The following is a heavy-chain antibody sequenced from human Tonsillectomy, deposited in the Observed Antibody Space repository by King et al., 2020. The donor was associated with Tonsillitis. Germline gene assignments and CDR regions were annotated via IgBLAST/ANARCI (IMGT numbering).Heavy chain of an antibody. V-gene: IGHV3-11*01. Sequence: VQLVESGGGLVKPGGSLRLSCAASGFTFSDYYMSWIRQAPGKGLEWVSYISSSGSTIYYADSVKGRFTISRDNAKNSLYLQMNSLRDEDTAVYYCARGRFCSSTSCYTRFLVNYWGQGTLVTVSS. CDR3: ARGRFCSSTSCYTRFLVNY. CDR1: GFTFSDYY. J-gene: IGHJ4*02. D-gene: IGHD2-2*02. CDR2: ISSSGSTI.